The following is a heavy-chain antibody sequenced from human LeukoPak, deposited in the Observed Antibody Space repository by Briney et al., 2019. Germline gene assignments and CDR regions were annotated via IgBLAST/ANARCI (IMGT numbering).Heavy chain of an antibody. CDR1: GGSFSGDY. J-gene: IGHJ4*02. CDR2: INHSGST. V-gene: IGHV4-34*01. Sequence: SETLSLTCAVYGGSFSGDYWNWIRQPPGKGLEWIGEINHSGSTNYNPSLKSRVTISVDTSKNQFSLKLSSVTAADTAVYYCARYDVGWYYFDYWGQGTLVTVSS. D-gene: IGHD6-19*01. CDR3: ARYDVGWYYFDY.